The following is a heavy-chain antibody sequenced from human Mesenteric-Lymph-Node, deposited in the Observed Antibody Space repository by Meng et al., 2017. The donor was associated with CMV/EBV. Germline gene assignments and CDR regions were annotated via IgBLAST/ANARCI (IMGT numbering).Heavy chain of an antibody. V-gene: IGHV3-23*01. J-gene: IGHJ4*02. Sequence: GSTFRSYAMNWVRQAPGKGPEWISGISGHGNDRMYADSVKGRFTISRDNSKNMLFLQMNSLRAEDTAVYYCAKVSGSSWSWYSGVDYWGQGTLVTVSS. D-gene: IGHD6-13*01. CDR1: GSTFRSYA. CDR2: ISGHGNDR. CDR3: AKVSGSSWSWYSGVDY.